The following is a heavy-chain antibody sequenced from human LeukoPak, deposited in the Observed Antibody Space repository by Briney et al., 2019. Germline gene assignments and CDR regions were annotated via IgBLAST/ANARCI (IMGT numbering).Heavy chain of an antibody. Sequence: ASVKVSCRASGYDFSTFGISWVRQAPGEGLEWMGWISAYHGKTNFPQRFQGRVTLTTETSTSTAYMELRSLRSDDTAIYYCAGDSPFMVPGTGDAFDIWGQGTMVSVSS. CDR3: AGDSPFMVPGTGDAFDI. J-gene: IGHJ3*02. D-gene: IGHD6-19*01. CDR2: ISAYHGKT. CDR1: GYDFSTFG. V-gene: IGHV1-18*01.